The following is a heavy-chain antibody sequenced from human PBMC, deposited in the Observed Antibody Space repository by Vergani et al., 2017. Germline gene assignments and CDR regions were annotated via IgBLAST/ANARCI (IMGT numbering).Heavy chain of an antibody. CDR3: AKGPSLTGYYYHYYGMDV. CDR2: ISGSGGST. Sequence: EVQLLESGGGLVQPGGSLRLSCAASGFTFSSYAMSWVRPAPGKGLEWVSAISGSGGSTYYADSVKGRFTISRDNSKNTLYLQMNSLRAEDTAVYYCAKGPSLTGYYYHYYGMDVWGRGTTVTVSS. V-gene: IGHV3-23*01. CDR1: GFTFSSYA. D-gene: IGHD3-9*01. J-gene: IGHJ6*02.